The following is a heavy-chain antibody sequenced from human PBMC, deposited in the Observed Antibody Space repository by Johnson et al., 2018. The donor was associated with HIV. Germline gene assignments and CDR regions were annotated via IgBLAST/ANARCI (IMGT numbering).Heavy chain of an antibody. D-gene: IGHD1-14*01. CDR3: ARDQGELRRTHAFDI. CDR1: GFTFSSYA. CDR2: ISYDGSNK. Sequence: QVQLVESGGGVVQPGRSLRLSCAASGFTFSSYAMHWVRQAPGKGLEWVAVISYDGSNKFYADSVKGRFTISRDNSKNTLYLQMNSLRHEDTAVYYCARDQGELRRTHAFDIWGQGKMVTVSS. V-gene: IGHV3-30*04. J-gene: IGHJ3*02.